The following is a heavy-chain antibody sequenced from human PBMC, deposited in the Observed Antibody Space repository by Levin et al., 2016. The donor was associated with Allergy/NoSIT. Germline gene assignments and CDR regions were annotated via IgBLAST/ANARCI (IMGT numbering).Heavy chain of an antibody. CDR3: ARDSYFGVVTPTAYYYGMDV. Sequence: WIRQPPGKGLEWVANIKQDGSEKYYVDSVKGRFTISRDNAKNSLYLQMNSLRAEDTAVYYCARDSYFGVVTPTAYYYGMDVWGQGTTVTVSS. D-gene: IGHD3-3*01. CDR2: IKQDGSEK. J-gene: IGHJ6*02. V-gene: IGHV3-7*01.